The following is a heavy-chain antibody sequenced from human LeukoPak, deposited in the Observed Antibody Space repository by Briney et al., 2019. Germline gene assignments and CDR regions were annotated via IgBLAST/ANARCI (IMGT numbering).Heavy chain of an antibody. CDR3: ATETIGRHYDY. CDR1: GYTFSSCG. J-gene: IGHJ4*02. V-gene: IGHV3-21*01. D-gene: IGHD1-14*01. CDR2: IGPTGTDR. Sequence: GASVKVSCKASGYTFSSCGFNWVRQAPGKGLEWVSSIGPTGTDRYYADSVRGRFTISRDNAKNSMYLQMDSLRDEDTAVYYCATETIGRHYDYWGQGTLLTVSS.